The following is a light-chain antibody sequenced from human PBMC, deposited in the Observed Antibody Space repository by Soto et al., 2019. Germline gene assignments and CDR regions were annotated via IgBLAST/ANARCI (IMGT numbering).Light chain of an antibody. CDR2: LNSDGSH. CDR3: QTWGTGFWV. CDR1: SGHSSYA. V-gene: IGLV4-69*01. J-gene: IGLJ3*02. Sequence: QPVLTQSPSASASLGASVKLTCTLSSGHSSYAIAWHQQQPEKGPRYLMKLNSDGSHSKGDGIPDRFSGSSSGAERYLTISSLQYEDEADYYCQTWGTGFWVFGGGTKLTVL.